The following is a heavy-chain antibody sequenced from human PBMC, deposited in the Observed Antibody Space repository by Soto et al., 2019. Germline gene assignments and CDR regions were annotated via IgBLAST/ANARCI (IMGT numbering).Heavy chain of an antibody. J-gene: IGHJ5*02. CDR2: ISAYNGNT. CDR3: ARDSGYCSGGSCYSKNWFDP. Sequence: ASVKVSCKASGYTFTSYGISWVRQAPGQGLEWMGWISAYNGNTNYAQKLQGRVTMTTDTSTSTAYMELRSLRSDDTAVYYCARDSGYCSGGSCYSKNWFDPWGQGTLVTVSS. D-gene: IGHD2-15*01. CDR1: GYTFTSYG. V-gene: IGHV1-18*01.